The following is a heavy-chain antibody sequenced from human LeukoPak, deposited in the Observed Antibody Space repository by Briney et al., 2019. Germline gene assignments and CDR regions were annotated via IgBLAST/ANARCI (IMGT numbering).Heavy chain of an antibody. J-gene: IGHJ3*02. CDR1: GGSISSSSYY. CDR2: IYYSGST. V-gene: IGHV4-61*05. Sequence: PSETLSLTCTVSGGSISSSSYYWGWIRQPPGKGLEWIGYIYYSGSTNYNPSLKSRVTISVDTSKNQFSLKLSSVTAADTAVYYCASQTDIVVVPAGDAFDIWGQGTMVTVSS. D-gene: IGHD2-2*01. CDR3: ASQTDIVVVPAGDAFDI.